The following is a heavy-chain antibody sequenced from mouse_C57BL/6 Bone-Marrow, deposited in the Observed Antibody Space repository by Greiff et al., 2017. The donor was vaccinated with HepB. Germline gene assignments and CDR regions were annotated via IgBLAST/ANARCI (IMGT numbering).Heavy chain of an antibody. D-gene: IGHD3-1*01. CDR1: GYTFTSYG. J-gene: IGHJ3*01. V-gene: IGHV1-81*01. CDR2: IYPRSGNT. Sequence: VKLQESGAELARPGASVKLSCKASGYTFTSYGISWVKQRTGQGLEWIGEIYPRSGNTYYNEKFKGKATLTADKSSSTAYMELRSLTSEDSAVYFCARYSKRAWFAYWGQGTLVTVSA. CDR3: ARYSKRAWFAY.